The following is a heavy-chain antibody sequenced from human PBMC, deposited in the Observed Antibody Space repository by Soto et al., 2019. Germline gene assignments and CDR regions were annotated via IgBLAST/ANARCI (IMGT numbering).Heavy chain of an antibody. Sequence: GGSLRLSCAASGFTFSSYGMHWVRQAPGKGLEWVAVISYDGSNKYYADSVKGRFTMYRNNSEKTLYLQMNSLRAEDTAVYYCAKDRDLLRFLEWLTPRPDYYYYMDVWGKGTTVTVSS. D-gene: IGHD3-3*01. CDR2: ISYDGSNK. V-gene: IGHV3-30*18. J-gene: IGHJ6*03. CDR3: AKDRDLLRFLEWLTPRPDYYYYMDV. CDR1: GFTFSSYG.